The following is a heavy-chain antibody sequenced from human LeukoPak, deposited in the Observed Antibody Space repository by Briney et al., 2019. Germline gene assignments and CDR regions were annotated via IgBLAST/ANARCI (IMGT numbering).Heavy chain of an antibody. CDR3: ARDQFIVATISYYGMDV. CDR1: GFTFSSYS. CDR2: ISSDSNYI. J-gene: IGHJ6*02. D-gene: IGHD5-12*01. V-gene: IGHV3-21*01. Sequence: GGSLRLSCAASGFTFSSYSMNWVRQAPGKGLEWVSSISSDSNYIYYADSVKGRFTISRDNARNSLYLQMNSLRAEDTAVYYCARDQFIVATISYYGMDVWGQGTTVTVSS.